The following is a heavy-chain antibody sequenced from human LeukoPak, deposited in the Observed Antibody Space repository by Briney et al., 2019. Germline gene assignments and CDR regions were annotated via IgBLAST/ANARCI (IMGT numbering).Heavy chain of an antibody. D-gene: IGHD5-12*01. V-gene: IGHV3-11*01. J-gene: IGHJ4*02. CDR3: ARKGYSGYDHYFDY. Sequence: GGSLRLSCAASGFTFSDYYMSWIRQAPGKGLEWVSYISSSGSTIYYADSVKGRFTISRDNAKNSQYLQMNSLRAEDTAVYYCARKGYSGYDHYFDYWGQGTLVTVSS. CDR1: GFTFSDYY. CDR2: ISSSGSTI.